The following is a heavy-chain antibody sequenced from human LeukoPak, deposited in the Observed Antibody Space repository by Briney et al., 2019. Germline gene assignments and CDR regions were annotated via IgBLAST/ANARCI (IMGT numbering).Heavy chain of an antibody. D-gene: IGHD2-21*02. J-gene: IGHJ4*02. Sequence: ASVKVSCKASGYTFTSYGISWVRQAPGQGLEWMGWISAYNGNTNYAQKLQGRVTMTTDTSTSTAYMELRSLRSDDTAVYYCARDRIRYCGGDCYSDYWGRGTLVTVSS. V-gene: IGHV1-18*01. CDR3: ARDRIRYCGGDCYSDY. CDR1: GYTFTSYG. CDR2: ISAYNGNT.